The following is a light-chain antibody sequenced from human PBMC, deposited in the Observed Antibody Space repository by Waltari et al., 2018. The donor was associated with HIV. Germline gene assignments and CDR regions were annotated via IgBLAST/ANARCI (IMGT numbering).Light chain of an antibody. V-gene: IGLV2-23*02. CDR2: EVT. CDR1: SSDVGNYNL. CDR3: CSYAGSSAWV. J-gene: IGLJ2*01. Sequence: QSALTQPASVSGSPGQSITISCTGTSSDVGNYNLVSWYQQHPDKAPKLLIYEVTKRPSGVSNRFSGSKSANTASLTISGLQGEDEADYYCCSYAGSSAWVFGGGTKLTVL.